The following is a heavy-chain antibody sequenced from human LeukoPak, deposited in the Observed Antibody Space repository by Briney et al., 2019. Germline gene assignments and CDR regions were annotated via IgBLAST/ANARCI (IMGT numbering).Heavy chain of an antibody. CDR1: GFTLSSYS. V-gene: IGHV3-21*01. CDR3: ASSGYSSSRPHY. Sequence: PGGSLRLSCAASGFTLSSYSMNWVRQTRRKGLEWVSSISSRSSYIYYADSVKGRFTISRDNAKNSLYLQMNSLRAEDTAVYYCASSGYSSSRPHYWGQGTLVTVSS. J-gene: IGHJ4*02. D-gene: IGHD6-13*01. CDR2: ISSRSSYI.